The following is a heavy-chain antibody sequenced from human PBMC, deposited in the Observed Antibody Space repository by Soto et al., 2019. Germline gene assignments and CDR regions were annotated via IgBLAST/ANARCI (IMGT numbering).Heavy chain of an antibody. CDR1: GFTFSSYG. CDR2: IWYDGSNK. J-gene: IGHJ4*02. Sequence: LRLSCAASGFTFSSYGMHWVRQAPGKGLEWVAVIWYDGSNKYYADSVKGRFTISRDNSKNTLYLQMNSLRAEDTAVYYCARDKQWLVPDYWGQGTLVTVSS. D-gene: IGHD6-19*01. V-gene: IGHV3-33*01. CDR3: ARDKQWLVPDY.